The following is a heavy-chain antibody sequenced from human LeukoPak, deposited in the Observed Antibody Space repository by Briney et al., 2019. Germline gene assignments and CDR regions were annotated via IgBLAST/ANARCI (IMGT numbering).Heavy chain of an antibody. CDR1: GGSFSGYY. J-gene: IGHJ3*02. CDR2: INHSGSI. CDR3: ARARGYSYGPDAFDI. V-gene: IGHV4-34*01. Sequence: SETLSLTCAVYGGSFSGYYWSWIRQPPGKGLEWIGEINHSGSINYNPSLKSRVTISVDTSKNQFSLKLSSVTAADTAVYYCARARGYSYGPDAFDIWGQGTMVTVSS. D-gene: IGHD5-18*01.